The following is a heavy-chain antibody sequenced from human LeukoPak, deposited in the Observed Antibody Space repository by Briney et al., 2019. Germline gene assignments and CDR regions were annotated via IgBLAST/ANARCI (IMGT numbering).Heavy chain of an antibody. J-gene: IGHJ4*02. D-gene: IGHD3-9*01. CDR2: IIPIFGTA. Sequence: SVKVSFKASGGTFSSYAISWVRQAPGQGLEWMGGIIPIFGTANYAQKFQGRVTITADESTSTAYMELSSLRSEDTAVYYCARDWYDILTGYLYYFDYWGQGTLVTVSS. V-gene: IGHV1-69*13. CDR1: GGTFSSYA. CDR3: ARDWYDILTGYLYYFDY.